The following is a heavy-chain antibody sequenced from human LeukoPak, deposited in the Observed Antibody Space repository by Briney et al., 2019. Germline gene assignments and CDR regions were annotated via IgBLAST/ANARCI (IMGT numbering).Heavy chain of an antibody. CDR2: TNPGDSDT. Sequence: GESLKISCKGSGYNFASYWIGWVRQMPGKGLEWMGITNPGDSDTRYCPSFQGQVTISADKSISTAYLQWSSLKASDTAMYYCARHKREGTSSDRTLDYWGQGTLVTVSS. D-gene: IGHD6-6*01. V-gene: IGHV5-51*01. J-gene: IGHJ4*02. CDR3: ARHKREGTSSDRTLDY. CDR1: GYNFASYW.